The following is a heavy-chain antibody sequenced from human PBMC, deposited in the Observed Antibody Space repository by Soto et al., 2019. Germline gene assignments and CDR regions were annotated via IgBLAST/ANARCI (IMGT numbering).Heavy chain of an antibody. V-gene: IGHV4-4*02. CDR2: VYYDGTT. Sequence: QVQLQESGPGLVKPSGTLSLTCDVSGGSITNSNWWSWVRQTPGKGLEWIGEVYYDGTTKRNQSLKSRVTISVDGSRKQVSLKLTSVTVADPAVYYCARTDYHNGGCLDPWGQGTLVTV. CDR3: ARTDYHNGGCLDP. D-gene: IGHD2-21*01. CDR1: GGSITNSNW. J-gene: IGHJ5*02.